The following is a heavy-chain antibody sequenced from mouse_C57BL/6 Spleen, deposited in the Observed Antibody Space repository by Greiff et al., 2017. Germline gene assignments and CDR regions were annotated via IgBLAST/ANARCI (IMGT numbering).Heavy chain of an antibody. Sequence: EVQVVESGGGLVKPGGSLKLSCAASGFTFSDYGMHWVRQAPEKGLEWVAYISSGSSTIYYADTVKGRFTISRDNAKNTLFLQMTSLRSEDTAMYYCARPGGSSYYYAMDYWGQGTSVTVSS. V-gene: IGHV5-17*01. CDR2: ISSGSSTI. D-gene: IGHD1-1*01. J-gene: IGHJ4*01. CDR3: ARPGGSSYYYAMDY. CDR1: GFTFSDYG.